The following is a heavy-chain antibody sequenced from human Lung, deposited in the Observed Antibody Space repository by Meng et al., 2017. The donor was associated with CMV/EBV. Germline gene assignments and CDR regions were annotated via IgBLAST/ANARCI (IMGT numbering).Heavy chain of an antibody. CDR2: IYHSGST. Sequence: QVRLQEPGPGLVWASRTLSLTCAVSGGSISSSNWWSWVRQPPGKGLEWIGEIYHSGSTNYNPSLKSRVTISVDKSKNQFSLKLSSVTAADTAVYYCASFPPPGKQWLVTDYWGQGTLVTVSS. CDR3: ASFPPPGKQWLVTDY. J-gene: IGHJ4*02. D-gene: IGHD6-19*01. CDR1: GGSISSSNW. V-gene: IGHV4-4*02.